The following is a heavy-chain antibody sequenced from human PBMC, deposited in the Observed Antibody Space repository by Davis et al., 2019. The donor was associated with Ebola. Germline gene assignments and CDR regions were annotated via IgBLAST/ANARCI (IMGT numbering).Heavy chain of an antibody. Sequence: GESLKISCAASGFTFSSYAMSWVRQAPGKGLEWVSAISGSGGSTYYADSVKGRFTISRDNSKNTLYLQMNSLRAEDTAVYYCARDTIFGYEGWFDPWGQGTLVTVSS. CDR2: ISGSGGST. V-gene: IGHV3-23*01. D-gene: IGHD3-3*01. CDR3: ARDTIFGYEGWFDP. CDR1: GFTFSSYA. J-gene: IGHJ5*02.